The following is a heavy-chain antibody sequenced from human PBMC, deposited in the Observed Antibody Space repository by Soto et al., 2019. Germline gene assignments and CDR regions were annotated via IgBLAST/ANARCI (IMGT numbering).Heavy chain of an antibody. CDR3: SHGYYQYFDS. CDR1: GVTLANIW. V-gene: IGHV3-15*07. J-gene: IGHJ4*02. Sequence: GGSLRLSCAVSGVTLANIWMNWVRQAPGKGPEWVGRIKSKTDGGTTDYAAPVKGRFTISRDDSENTLYLQMNSLKTEDTAVYYCSHGYYQYFDSWGQGTLVTVSS. CDR2: IKSKTDGGTT. D-gene: IGHD5-18*01.